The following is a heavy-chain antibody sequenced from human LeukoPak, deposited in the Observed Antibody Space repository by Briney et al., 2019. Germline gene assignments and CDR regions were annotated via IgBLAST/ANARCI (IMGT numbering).Heavy chain of an antibody. CDR1: GFTFSSYE. Sequence: PGGSLRLSCAASGFTFSSYEMNWVRQAPGKGLEWVSYISSSGSTIYYADSVKGRFTISRDNAKNSLYLQMNSLRAEDTAVYYCARVGVELPYYYYMDVWGKGTTVTVSS. D-gene: IGHD2-15*01. CDR2: ISSSGSTI. V-gene: IGHV3-48*03. CDR3: ARVGVELPYYYYMDV. J-gene: IGHJ6*03.